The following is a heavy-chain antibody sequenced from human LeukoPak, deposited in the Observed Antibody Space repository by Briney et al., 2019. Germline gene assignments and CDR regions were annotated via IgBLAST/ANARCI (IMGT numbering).Heavy chain of an antibody. CDR1: GFTFSSYS. CDR3: ARDGPSIAADFDC. Sequence: GGSLRLSCAASGFTFSSYSMNWVPQAPGKGLEWVSSIRSSSSYIYYADSLKGRLTISRDNAKNSLYLQMNSLRAEDSAVYYCARDGPSIAADFDCWGQGTLVTVSS. V-gene: IGHV3-21*01. J-gene: IGHJ4*02. D-gene: IGHD6-6*01. CDR2: IRSSSSYI.